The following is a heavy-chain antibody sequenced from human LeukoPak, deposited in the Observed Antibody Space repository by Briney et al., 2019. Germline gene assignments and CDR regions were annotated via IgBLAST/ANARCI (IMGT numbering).Heavy chain of an antibody. Sequence: PSETLSLTCTVSGGSISSYYWSWIRQPAGKGLEWIGRIYTSGSTNYNPSLKSRVTMSVDTSKNQFSLKLSSVTAADTAVYYCARARPSYDFWSGHLDYWGQGTLVTVSS. J-gene: IGHJ4*02. D-gene: IGHD3-3*01. CDR3: ARARPSYDFWSGHLDY. V-gene: IGHV4-4*07. CDR1: GGSISSYY. CDR2: IYTSGST.